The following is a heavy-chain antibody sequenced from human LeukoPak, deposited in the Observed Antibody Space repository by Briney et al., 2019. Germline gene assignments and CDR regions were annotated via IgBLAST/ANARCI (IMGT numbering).Heavy chain of an antibody. J-gene: IGHJ4*02. CDR3: ARDPWGTYSSSSGYHFDY. V-gene: IGHV4-34*01. CDR1: GGSFSGYY. CDR2: INHSGST. D-gene: IGHD6-6*01. Sequence: SETLSLTCAVYGGSFSGYYWSWIRQPPGKGLEWIGEINHSGSTNYNPSLKSRVTISLDTSKNQFYLKLSSVTAADTAVYYCARDPWGTYSSSSGYHFDYWGQGTLVTVSS.